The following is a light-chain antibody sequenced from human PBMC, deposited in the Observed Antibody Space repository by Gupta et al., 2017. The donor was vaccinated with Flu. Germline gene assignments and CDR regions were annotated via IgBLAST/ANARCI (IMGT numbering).Light chain of an antibody. CDR1: QNVGSR. CDR2: GAS. V-gene: IGKV3-15*01. J-gene: IGKJ1*01. Sequence: EIVITQSPATLSVSPGERVTHSCRGSQNVGSRLGWYQKRPGEAPRLIIYGASIRAAGIPSRFSGTGSGEEFPITSKSQQSEDFTLYYCQQNYNWRTFGQGTRVEIK. CDR3: QQNYNWRT.